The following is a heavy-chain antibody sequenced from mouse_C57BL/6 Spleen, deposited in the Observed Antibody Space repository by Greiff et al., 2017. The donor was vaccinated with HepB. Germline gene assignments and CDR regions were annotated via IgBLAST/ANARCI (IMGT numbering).Heavy chain of an antibody. CDR2: IWTGGGT. Sequence: QVQLKESGPGLVAPSQSLSITCTVSGFSLTSYAISWVRQPPGKGLEWLGVIWTGGGTTYNSALKSRLSISKDNSKSQVFLKMNSLQTDDTARYYCASSYFDVWGTGTTVTVSS. CDR1: GFSLTSYA. CDR3: ASSYFDV. V-gene: IGHV2-9-1*01. J-gene: IGHJ1*03.